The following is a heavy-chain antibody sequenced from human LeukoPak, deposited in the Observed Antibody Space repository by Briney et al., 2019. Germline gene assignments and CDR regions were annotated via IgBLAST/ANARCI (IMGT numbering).Heavy chain of an antibody. D-gene: IGHD3-10*01. CDR1: GFTFSSYW. J-gene: IGHJ4*02. CDR3: VRDRGWYHFDL. Sequence: GGSLRLSCAASGFTFSSYWMTWIRQAPGRGLEWVAHIKEDATASRSVDSVKGRFTISRDNTKNSLFLQLNSLRAEDTAVYYCVRDRGWYHFDLWGQGTLVTVSS. V-gene: IGHV3-7*01. CDR2: IKEDATAS.